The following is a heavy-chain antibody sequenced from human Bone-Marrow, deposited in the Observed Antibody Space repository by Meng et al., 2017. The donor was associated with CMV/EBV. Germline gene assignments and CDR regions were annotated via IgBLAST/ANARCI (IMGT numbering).Heavy chain of an antibody. Sequence: GESLKISCADSGFSFSSYEMNWVRQAPGKGLEWVSYISSSGNTIYYADSVKGRFTISRDYAKNSLYLQMNSLRAEDTAVYYCARALVRGVPYSDYYYYYGMDVWGQGTTVTVSS. J-gene: IGHJ6*02. CDR3: ARALVRGVPYSDYYYYYGMDV. CDR2: ISSSGNTI. V-gene: IGHV3-48*03. D-gene: IGHD3-10*01. CDR1: GFSFSSYE.